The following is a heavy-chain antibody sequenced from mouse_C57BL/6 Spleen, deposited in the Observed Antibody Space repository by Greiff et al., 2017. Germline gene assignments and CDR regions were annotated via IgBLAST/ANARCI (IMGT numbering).Heavy chain of an antibody. CDR3: ALYYGSSYPYWYFDV. CDR1: GFNIKDYY. J-gene: IGHJ1*03. D-gene: IGHD1-1*01. Sequence: EVQLKESGAELVKPGASVKLSCTASGFNIKDYYMHWVKQRTEQGLEWIGRIDPEDGETNYAPKFQGKATITADTSSNTAYLQLSSLTSEDTAVYYCALYYGSSYPYWYFDVWGTGTTVTVSS. V-gene: IGHV14-2*01. CDR2: IDPEDGET.